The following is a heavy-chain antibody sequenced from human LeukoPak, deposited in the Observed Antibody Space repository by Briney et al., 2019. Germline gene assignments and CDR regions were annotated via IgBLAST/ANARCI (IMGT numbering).Heavy chain of an antibody. CDR2: IYYSGST. CDR1: GGSVSSSDYY. Sequence: SETLSLTCTVSGGSVSSSDYYWAWIRQPPGKGLEWIGSIYYSGSTYYNPSLKSRVTISVDTSKNQFSLKLNSVTAADTAVFYCVRGTWNYVRSAFDIWGQGTMVTVYS. J-gene: IGHJ3*02. V-gene: IGHV4-39*01. D-gene: IGHD1-7*01. CDR3: VRGTWNYVRSAFDI.